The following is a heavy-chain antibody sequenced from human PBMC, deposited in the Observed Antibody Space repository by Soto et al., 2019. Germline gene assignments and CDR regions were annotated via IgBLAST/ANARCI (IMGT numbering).Heavy chain of an antibody. J-gene: IGHJ4*02. V-gene: IGHV1-58*01. CDR2: SVVGSGNT. D-gene: IGHD1-26*01. CDR1: TFTFTSSA. Sequence: SVKVSCKASTFTFTSSAVQWVRQARGQRLEWIGWSVVGSGNTKYAQNFQERVTITRDMSSGTAYLELSSLRSEDTAVYYCATHREGATYYFDYWGQGTLVTVSS. CDR3: ATHREGATYYFDY.